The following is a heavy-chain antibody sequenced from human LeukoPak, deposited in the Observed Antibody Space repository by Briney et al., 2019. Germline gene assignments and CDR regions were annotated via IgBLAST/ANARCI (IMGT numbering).Heavy chain of an antibody. CDR2: INAGNDNT. CDR3: AREGKSGSLDY. J-gene: IGHJ4*02. Sequence: ASVKVSCKASGYTFTNYAIHWVRQAPGQRLEWMGWINAGNDNTKYSQEFQGRVTITRDTSASKVYMELSSLRSDDMAAYYCAREGKSGSLDYWGQGTLVTVSS. D-gene: IGHD1-26*01. CDR1: GYTFTNYA. V-gene: IGHV1-3*03.